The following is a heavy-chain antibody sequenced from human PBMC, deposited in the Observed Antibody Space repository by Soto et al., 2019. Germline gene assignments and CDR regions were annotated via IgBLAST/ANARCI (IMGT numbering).Heavy chain of an antibody. D-gene: IGHD5-18*01. CDR1: GYTFTSYY. J-gene: IGHJ5*02. CDR2: INPSGGST. V-gene: IGHV1-46*03. Sequence: GASVKVSCKASGYTFTSYYMHWVRQAPGQGLEWMGIINPSGGSTSYAQKFQGRVTMTRDTSTSTVYMELSSLRSEDTAVYYCARVYPSDTRYGYVGNNWLDPWGQGTLVPVSS. CDR3: ARVYPSDTRYGYVGNNWLDP.